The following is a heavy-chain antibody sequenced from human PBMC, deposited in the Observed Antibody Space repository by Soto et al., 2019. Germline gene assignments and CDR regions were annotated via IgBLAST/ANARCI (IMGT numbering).Heavy chain of an antibody. J-gene: IGHJ4*02. Sequence: EGSLRLSCAASGFTVSSNYMSWVRQAPGKGLEWVSVIYSGGSTYYADSVKGRFTISRDNSKNTLYLQMNSLRAEDTAVYYCASSCTRGVGDSAYEYWGQGTLSTVSS. CDR3: ASSCTRGVGDSAYEY. CDR2: IYSGGST. V-gene: IGHV3-66*01. D-gene: IGHD3-10*01. CDR1: GFTVSSNY.